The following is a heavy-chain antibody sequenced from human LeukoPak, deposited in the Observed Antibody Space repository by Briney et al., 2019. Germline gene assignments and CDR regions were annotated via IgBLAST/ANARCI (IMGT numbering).Heavy chain of an antibody. CDR1: GSSINSADY. V-gene: IGHV4-38-2*02. CDR3: ARAVERYNFWSGYYRTDYYYYMDV. D-gene: IGHD3-3*01. Sequence: PSETLSLTCTVSGSSINSADYWGWIRQPPVKGLEYIGSIFHSGRAYYNPSLESRITISMDTSKNQFALKLDSVTAADTAVYYCARAVERYNFWSGYYRTDYYYYMDVWGKGTTVTVS. CDR2: IFHSGRA. J-gene: IGHJ6*03.